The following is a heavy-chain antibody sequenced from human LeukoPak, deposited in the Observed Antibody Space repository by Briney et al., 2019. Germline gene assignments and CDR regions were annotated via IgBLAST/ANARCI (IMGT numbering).Heavy chain of an antibody. CDR2: IRSKANSYAT. CDR3: TNVRGDYYYYGMDV. D-gene: IGHD4-17*01. Sequence: GGSLRLSCAASGFTFSGSAMHWVRQASGKGLEWVGRIRSKANSYATAYGVSVKGRFTISRIDLKNTAYLQMNSLKTEDTAIYYCTNVRGDYYYYGMDVWGQGTAVTVSS. J-gene: IGHJ6*02. V-gene: IGHV3-73*01. CDR1: GFTFSGSA.